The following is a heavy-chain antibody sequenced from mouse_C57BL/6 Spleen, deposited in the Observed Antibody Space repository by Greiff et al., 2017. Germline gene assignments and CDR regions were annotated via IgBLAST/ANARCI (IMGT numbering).Heavy chain of an antibody. Sequence: VQLQQPGAELVKPGASVKLSCKASGYTFTSYWMQWVKQRPGQGLEWIGEIAPSDSYTNYNQKFKGKATLTVDTSSSTAYMQLSSLTSEDSAVYYCARSLMYYYGSKLGYWGQGTTLTVSS. CDR2: IAPSDSYT. CDR3: ARSLMYYYGSKLGY. CDR1: GYTFTSYW. V-gene: IGHV1-50*01. D-gene: IGHD1-1*01. J-gene: IGHJ2*01.